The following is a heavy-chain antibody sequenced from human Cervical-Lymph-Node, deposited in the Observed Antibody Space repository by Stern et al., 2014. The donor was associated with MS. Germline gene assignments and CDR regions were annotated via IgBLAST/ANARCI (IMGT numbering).Heavy chain of an antibody. CDR1: GYTITTYY. Sequence: QVQLVQSGAEVKKFGASVKLSCKAPGYTITTYYMHWVRQAPGQGLEWMGVINPSGGGTSHAQKFQGRVTLTRDTTTTTVYMELSSLRSEGTAVYYCARDRGGLYNFDDWGQGTLVTVSS. CDR3: ARDRGGLYNFDD. J-gene: IGHJ4*02. D-gene: IGHD3-3*01. V-gene: IGHV1-46*03. CDR2: INPSGGGT.